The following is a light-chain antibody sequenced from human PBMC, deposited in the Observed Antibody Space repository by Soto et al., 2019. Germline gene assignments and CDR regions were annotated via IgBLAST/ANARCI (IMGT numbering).Light chain of an antibody. CDR1: QSISSW. Sequence: DIQMTQSPSTLSASVGDRVTITCRASQSISSWLAWYQQKPGKAPKLLIYKASSLESGVPSRFSGSGSGTEFTLTISSLQSDDFATYYCQQYNSYPPWTFGQGTKVEIK. CDR2: KAS. V-gene: IGKV1-5*03. J-gene: IGKJ1*01. CDR3: QQYNSYPPWT.